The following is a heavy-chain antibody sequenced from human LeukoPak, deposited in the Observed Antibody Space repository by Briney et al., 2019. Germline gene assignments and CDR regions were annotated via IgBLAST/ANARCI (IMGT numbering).Heavy chain of an antibody. D-gene: IGHD3-22*01. CDR3: ARDGYYYDSSGYYSDY. CDR1: GYTFTSYG. V-gene: IGHV1-18*01. Sequence: ASVKVSCKASGYTFTSYGISWVRQAPGQGLEYMGCISAYNGNTNYAQKLQGRVTMTTDTSTSTAYMGLRSLRSDDTAVYYCARDGYYYDSSGYYSDYWGQGTLVTVSS. CDR2: ISAYNGNT. J-gene: IGHJ4*02.